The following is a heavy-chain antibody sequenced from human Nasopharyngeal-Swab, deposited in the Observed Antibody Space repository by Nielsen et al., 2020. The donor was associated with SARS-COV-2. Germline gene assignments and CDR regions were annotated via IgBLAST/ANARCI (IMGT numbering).Heavy chain of an antibody. J-gene: IGHJ4*02. CDR3: ASTPLDSSGYYYAFHY. V-gene: IGHV3-30-3*01. D-gene: IGHD3-22*01. CDR2: ISYDGSNK. Sequence: GESLMISCAAPGFTFSRYTMHWVRQAPGKGLEWVAVISYDGSNKYYADSVKGRFTISRDISKNTLYLQMNSLRAEDTAVFYCASTPLDSSGYYYAFHYWGRGTLVTVSS. CDR1: GFTFSRYT.